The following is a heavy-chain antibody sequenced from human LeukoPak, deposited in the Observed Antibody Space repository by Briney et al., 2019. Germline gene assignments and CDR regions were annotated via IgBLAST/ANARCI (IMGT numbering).Heavy chain of an antibody. Sequence: TSETLSLTCTVSGGSISSYYWGWIRQPPGKGLEWIGSIYYSGSTYYNPSLKSRVTISVDTSKNQFSLKLSSVTAADTAVYYCARIRAVAVLVWGQGTLVTVSS. V-gene: IGHV4-39*07. CDR2: IYYSGST. J-gene: IGHJ4*02. D-gene: IGHD6-19*01. CDR1: GGSISSYY. CDR3: ARIRAVAVLV.